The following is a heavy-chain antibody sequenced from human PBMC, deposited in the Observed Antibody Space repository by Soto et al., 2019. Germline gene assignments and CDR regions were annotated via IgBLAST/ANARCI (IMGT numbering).Heavy chain of an antibody. D-gene: IGHD6-13*01. Sequence: GSLRHSCAASGFTFSSYAMSWVRQAPGKGLEWVSAISGSGGSTYYADSVKGRFTISRDNSKNTLYLQMNSLRAEDTAVYYCAKDYSSSWYPTYFDYWGQGTLVTVSS. CDR2: ISGSGGST. J-gene: IGHJ4*02. CDR1: GFTFSSYA. CDR3: AKDYSSSWYPTYFDY. V-gene: IGHV3-23*01.